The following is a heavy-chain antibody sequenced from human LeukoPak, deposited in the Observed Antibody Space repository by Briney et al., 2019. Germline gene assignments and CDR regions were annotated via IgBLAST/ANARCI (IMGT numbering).Heavy chain of an antibody. V-gene: IGHV4-34*01. CDR1: GASFHNYY. D-gene: IGHD4-17*01. CDR3: ARSVTYQYSSAYDY. J-gene: IGHJ4*01. CDR2: IGHSGST. Sequence: SETLSLTCAVYGASFHNYYWTWIRQPPGKRLEWLGEIGHSGSTNYNPSLNSRVTVSLDTSKNQFSLRLTSVTAADTAVYYCARSVTYQYSSAYDYWGQGTLVTVSS.